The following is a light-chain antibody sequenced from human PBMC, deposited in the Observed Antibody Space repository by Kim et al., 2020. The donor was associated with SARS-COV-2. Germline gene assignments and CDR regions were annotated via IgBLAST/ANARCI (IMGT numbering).Light chain of an antibody. J-gene: IGKJ5*01. CDR1: QGLSSW. CDR3: QQAHNFPIT. Sequence: DIQMTQSPSSVSASVGDRVTISCRASQGLSSWLAWYPQKPGKAPKLLIYATSSLHSGVPSRFSGSGFGTDFTLTISSLQPEDFATYYCQQAHNFPITYGQGTRLEIK. V-gene: IGKV1-12*01. CDR2: ATS.